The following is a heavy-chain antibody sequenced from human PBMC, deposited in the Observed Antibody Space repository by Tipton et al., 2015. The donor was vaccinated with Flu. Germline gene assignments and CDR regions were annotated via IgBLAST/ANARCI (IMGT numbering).Heavy chain of an antibody. CDR2: IYYSGST. V-gene: IGHV4-59*01. CDR3: ARRTMAENDAFDI. D-gene: IGHD4/OR15-4a*01. Sequence: LRLSCTVSGGSISSYYWSWIRQPPGKGLEWIGYIYYSGSTNYNPSLKSRVTISVDTSKNQFSLKLSSVTAADTAVYYCARRTMAENDAFDIWGQGTMATVSS. CDR1: GGSISSYY. J-gene: IGHJ3*02.